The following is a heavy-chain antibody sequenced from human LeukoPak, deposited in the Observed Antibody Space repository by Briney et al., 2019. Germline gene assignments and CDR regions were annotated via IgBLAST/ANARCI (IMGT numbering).Heavy chain of an antibody. D-gene: IGHD3-9*01. V-gene: IGHV1-24*01. CDR1: GYTLTELS. CDR3: ATAPRRVPSYYDILPFGY. Sequence: ASVKVSCKVSGYTLTELSMHWVRQAPGKGLEWMGGFDPEDGETIYAQKFQGRVTMTEDTSTDTAYMELSSLRSEDTAVYYCATAPRRVPSYYDILPFGYWGQGTLVTVPS. CDR2: FDPEDGET. J-gene: IGHJ4*02.